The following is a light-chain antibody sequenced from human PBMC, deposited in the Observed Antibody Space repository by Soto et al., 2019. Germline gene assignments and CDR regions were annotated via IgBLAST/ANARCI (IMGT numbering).Light chain of an antibody. J-gene: IGKJ1*01. V-gene: IGKV1-5*01. CDR3: QQYHRYPWT. CDR1: QSISGY. Sequence: DIQMTQSPSTLSASVGDTVTITCRASQSISGYLAWYQQKPGKVPKLLSLESGVPSRFIGSGSGTGFTLPISRLQPDDSASYYCQQYHRYPWTFGQGTRVEIK.